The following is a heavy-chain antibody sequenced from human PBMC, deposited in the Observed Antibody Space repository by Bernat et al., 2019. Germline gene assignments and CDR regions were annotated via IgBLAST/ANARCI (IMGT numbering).Heavy chain of an antibody. D-gene: IGHD6-19*01. CDR2: IFSNDEK. J-gene: IGHJ6*02. CDR3: ARPNIAVAPFGGYYYYGMDV. V-gene: IGHV2-26*01. Sequence: QESGPGLVKPSQTLSLTCTVSGGSISSGGYYWSWIRQHPGKGLEWLAHIFSNDEKSYSTSLKSRLTISKDTSKSQVVLTMTNMDPVDTATYYCARPNIAVAPFGGYYYYGMDVWGQGTTVTVSS. CDR1: GGSISSGGYY.